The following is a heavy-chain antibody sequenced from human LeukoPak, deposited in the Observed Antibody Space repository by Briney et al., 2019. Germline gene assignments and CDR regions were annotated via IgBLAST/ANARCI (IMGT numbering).Heavy chain of an antibody. CDR3: ARNRITMVRGVTYFDY. CDR1: GGSISSGGYY. D-gene: IGHD3-10*01. J-gene: IGHJ4*02. V-gene: IGHV4-31*03. Sequence: SETLSLTCTVSGGSISSGGYYWSWIRQHPGKGLEWFGYIYYSGSTYYNPSLKSRVTISVDTSKNQFSLKLSSVTAADTAVYYCARNRITMVRGVTYFDYWGQGTLVTVSS. CDR2: IYYSGST.